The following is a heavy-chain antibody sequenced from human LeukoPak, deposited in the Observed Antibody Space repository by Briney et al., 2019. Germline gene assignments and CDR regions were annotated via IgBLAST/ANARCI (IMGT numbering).Heavy chain of an antibody. CDR3: ARREGYYDLDY. CDR2: IYYSGST. Sequence: SETLSLTCTVSGGSISSSSCYWGWIRQPPGKGLEWIGSIYYSGSTYYNPSLKSRVTISVDTSKNQFSLKLSSVTAADTAVYYCARREGYYDLDYWGQGTLVTVSS. CDR1: GGSISSSSCY. V-gene: IGHV4-39*01. J-gene: IGHJ4*02. D-gene: IGHD3-22*01.